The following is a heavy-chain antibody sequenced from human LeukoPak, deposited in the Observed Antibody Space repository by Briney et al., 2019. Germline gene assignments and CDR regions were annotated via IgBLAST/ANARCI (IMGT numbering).Heavy chain of an antibody. J-gene: IGHJ4*02. CDR1: GFTFSPFW. V-gene: IGHV3-74*01. CDR3: VRDGDAYNFDW. CDR2: IKGDGTYK. D-gene: IGHD5-24*01. Sequence: GGSLRLSCAASGFTFSPFWMHWVRQAPGKGLERVSRIKGDGTYKNYADSVRGRFSISRDNTRNTLSLQMNSLRAEDSAVYFCVRDGDAYNFDWWGQGVLVTVSS.